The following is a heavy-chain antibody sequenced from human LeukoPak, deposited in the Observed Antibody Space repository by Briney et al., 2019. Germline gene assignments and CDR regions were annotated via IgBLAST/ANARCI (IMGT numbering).Heavy chain of an antibody. Sequence: SETLSLTCTVSGGSISSYYWSWIRQPPGKGLEWIGEINHSGSTNYNPSLKSRVTISVDTSKNQFFLKVSSVTAADTAVYHCARVAAAGLHWGQGTLVTVSS. D-gene: IGHD6-13*01. V-gene: IGHV4-34*01. CDR2: INHSGST. CDR3: ARVAAAGLH. J-gene: IGHJ4*02. CDR1: GGSISSYY.